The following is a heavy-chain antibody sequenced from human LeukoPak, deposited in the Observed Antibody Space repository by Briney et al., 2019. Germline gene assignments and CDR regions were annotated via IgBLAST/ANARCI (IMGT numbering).Heavy chain of an antibody. V-gene: IGHV3-30*18. CDR2: ISYDGSNK. Sequence: GRSLRLSCAASGFTFSSYGMHWVRQAPGKGLEWVAVISYDGSNKYYADSVKGRFTISRDNSKNTLYLQMNSLRAEDTAVYYCAKDFDYGDPWGQGTLVTVSS. CDR1: GFTFSSYG. CDR3: AKDFDYGDP. D-gene: IGHD4/OR15-4a*01. J-gene: IGHJ5*02.